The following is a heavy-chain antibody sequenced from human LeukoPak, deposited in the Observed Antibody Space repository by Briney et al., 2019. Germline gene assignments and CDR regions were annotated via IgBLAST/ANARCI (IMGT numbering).Heavy chain of an antibody. CDR3: ARAYSSNWYDAFDL. D-gene: IGHD6-13*01. J-gene: IGHJ3*01. Sequence: PGGSLRLSGAASGFIFSDYWMSWVRQAPGKGLEWVANIKEDGSEKYYVDSVKGRFTISRDNAKNSLYLQMNRLRAEDTAIYYCARAYSSNWYDAFDLWGQGTMVTVSS. CDR2: IKEDGSEK. CDR1: GFIFSDYW. V-gene: IGHV3-7*01.